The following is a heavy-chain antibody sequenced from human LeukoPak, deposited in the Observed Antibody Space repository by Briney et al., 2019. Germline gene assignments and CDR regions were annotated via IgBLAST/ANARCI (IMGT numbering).Heavy chain of an antibody. Sequence: GGSLRLSCAASGFTFSSYWMHWVRQVPGKGLVWVSRIYTDGSYTTYADSVKGRFTISKDNAKNTLFLQMNSLRAEDTAVYYCAREGRGYNNGYELFHIDVWGKGTTVTVSS. CDR2: IYTDGSYT. CDR3: AREGRGYNNGYELFHIDV. J-gene: IGHJ6*03. V-gene: IGHV3-74*01. D-gene: IGHD5-18*01. CDR1: GFTFSSYW.